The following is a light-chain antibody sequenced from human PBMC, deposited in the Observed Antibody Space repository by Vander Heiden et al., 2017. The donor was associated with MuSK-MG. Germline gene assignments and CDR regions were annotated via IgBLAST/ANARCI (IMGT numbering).Light chain of an antibody. CDR2: GAS. J-gene: IGKJ3*01. V-gene: IGKV3-15*01. CDR1: QSVGSN. Sequence: EIVMTQSPVTLSVSPGDRATLSCRASQSVGSNLAWYQQRPGQAPRLLIYGASIRATGIPARFTGSGYGTEFTLTISSLQSADFAIYYCQQYDNWPPFTFGHGTKVDIK. CDR3: QQYDNWPPFT.